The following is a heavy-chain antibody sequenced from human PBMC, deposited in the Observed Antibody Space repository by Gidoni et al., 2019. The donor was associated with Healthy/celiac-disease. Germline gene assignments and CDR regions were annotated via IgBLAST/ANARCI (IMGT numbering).Heavy chain of an antibody. Sequence: EVQLVQSGAEVKKPGESLKISCKGSGYSFTSYWIGWVRQMPGKGLEWLGIIYPGDSDTRYSPSFKGQVTISADKSISTAYLQWSSLKASDTAMYYCARLVPSPRDITIFGVVHPPDHFDYWGQGTLVTVSS. J-gene: IGHJ4*02. D-gene: IGHD3-3*01. CDR2: IYPGDSDT. V-gene: IGHV5-51*03. CDR3: ARLVPSPRDITIFGVVHPPDHFDY. CDR1: GYSFTSYW.